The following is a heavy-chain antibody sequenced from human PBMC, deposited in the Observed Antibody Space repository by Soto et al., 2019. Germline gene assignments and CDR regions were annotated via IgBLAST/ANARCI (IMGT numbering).Heavy chain of an antibody. CDR1: GDSISRYY. CDR3: ARYRREAVSGYALDN. D-gene: IGHD1-1*01. CDR2: LSNSVST. Sequence: AETLSLTCFVSGDSISRYYWRWIRQPAGKGLEGIGRCGRLSNSVSTNYNPSLKSRVTMSVDTSKDEFYLRLSSVTAADTAVYACARYRREAVSGYALDNWGQGILVTVSS. J-gene: IGHJ4*02. V-gene: IGHV4-4*07.